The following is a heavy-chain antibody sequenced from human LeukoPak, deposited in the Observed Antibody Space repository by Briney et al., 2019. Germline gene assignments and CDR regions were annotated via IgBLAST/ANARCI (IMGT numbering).Heavy chain of an antibody. J-gene: IGHJ6*03. V-gene: IGHV4-4*09. CDR2: FYTSANT. D-gene: IGHD3-22*01. Sequence: SETLSLTCTVSTGSISGHYWSWIRQPPGKGLEWIGYFYTSANTNYNPSLKSRVTISVDTSKTQFSLKLSSVTAADTAVYYCARGLRDEERHYGYYYMDVWGKGTTVTVSS. CDR1: TGSISGHY. CDR3: ARGLRDEERHYGYYYMDV.